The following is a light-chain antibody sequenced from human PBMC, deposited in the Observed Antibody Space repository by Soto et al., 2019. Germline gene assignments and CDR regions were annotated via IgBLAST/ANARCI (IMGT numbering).Light chain of an antibody. J-gene: IGLJ3*02. V-gene: IGLV1-47*01. Sequence: QSVLTQPPSASGTPGQRVTISCSGSSSNIGSNYVYWYQQLPRTAPKLLIYRNNQRPSGVPDRFSGSKSGTSASLAISGLRSEDEADYYCAAWDDSLSGWVFDGGTKLTVL. CDR3: AAWDDSLSGWV. CDR1: SSNIGSNY. CDR2: RNN.